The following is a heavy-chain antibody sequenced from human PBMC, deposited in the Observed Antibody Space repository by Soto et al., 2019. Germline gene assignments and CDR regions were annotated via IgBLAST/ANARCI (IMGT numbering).Heavy chain of an antibody. CDR2: INAGNGNT. D-gene: IGHD3-9*01. CDR1: GYTFTNYA. V-gene: IGHV1-3*01. J-gene: IGHJ4*02. Sequence: ASVKVSFKASGYTFTNYAIHWVRQAPGQRLEWMGWINAGNGNTKYSQKFQGRVTISRDTSASTAYMELSSLRSEETALYYCARDPANILTARFDYWGQGTLVTVSS. CDR3: ARDPANILTARFDY.